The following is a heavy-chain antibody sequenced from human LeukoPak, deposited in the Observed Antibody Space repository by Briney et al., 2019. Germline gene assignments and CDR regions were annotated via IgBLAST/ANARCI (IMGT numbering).Heavy chain of an antibody. CDR3: ARNKQWLVRGWFDP. Sequence: SETLSLTCAVYGGSFSGYYWSWIRQPPGKGLEWIGKINHSGSTNYNPSLKSRVTISVDTSKNQFSLKLSSVTAADTAVYYCARNKQWLVRGWFDPWGQGTLVTVSS. J-gene: IGHJ5*02. D-gene: IGHD6-19*01. V-gene: IGHV4-34*01. CDR2: INHSGST. CDR1: GGSFSGYY.